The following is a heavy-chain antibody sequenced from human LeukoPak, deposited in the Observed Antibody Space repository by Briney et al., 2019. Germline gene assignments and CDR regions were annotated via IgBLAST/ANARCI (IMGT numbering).Heavy chain of an antibody. CDR1: GFTFSTYV. Sequence: GGSLRLYCSVSGFTFSTYVMHWVRQAAGKGLEYVSAISSNGDNTYYADSVKGRFTISRDNSKNTLYLQMSSLRADDTAVYYCVRGTGYWGQGTLVTVSS. CDR3: VRGTGY. CDR2: ISSNGDNT. V-gene: IGHV3-64D*06. J-gene: IGHJ4*02.